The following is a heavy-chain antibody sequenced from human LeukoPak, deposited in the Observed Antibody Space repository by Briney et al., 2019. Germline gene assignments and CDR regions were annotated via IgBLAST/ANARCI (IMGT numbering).Heavy chain of an antibody. J-gene: IGHJ4*02. CDR2: IIPILGIA. D-gene: IGHD6-19*01. CDR3: ARLELPQGKQWLAGPAY. Sequence: GASVKVSCKASGYTFTGYHMHWVRQAPGQGLEWMGRIIPILGIANYAQKFQGRVTITADKSTSTAYMELSSLRSEDTAVYYCARLELPQGKQWLAGPAYWGQGTLVTVSS. CDR1: GYTFTGYH. V-gene: IGHV1-69*02.